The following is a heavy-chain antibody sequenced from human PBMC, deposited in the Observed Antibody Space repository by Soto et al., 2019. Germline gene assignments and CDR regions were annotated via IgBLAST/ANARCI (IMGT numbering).Heavy chain of an antibody. CDR1: GFTFSNAW. J-gene: IGHJ4*02. D-gene: IGHD2-15*01. CDR2: IKSKTDGGTT. CDR3: TTAPSNYCSGGSCYPPPPDY. V-gene: IGHV3-15*07. Sequence: GGSLRLSCAASGFTFSNAWMNWVRQAPGKGLEWVGRIKSKTDGGTTDYAAPVKGRFTISRDDSKNTLYLQMNSLKTEDTAVYYCTTAPSNYCSGGSCYPPPPDYWGQGTLVTVSS.